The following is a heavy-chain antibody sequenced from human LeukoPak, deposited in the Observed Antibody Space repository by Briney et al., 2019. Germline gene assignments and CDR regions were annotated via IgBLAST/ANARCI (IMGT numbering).Heavy chain of an antibody. CDR2: IWYDGSNK. CDR3: ARVDGGYYNYFDY. Sequence: PGGSLRLSCAASEFIFSSYGMHWVRKAPGKGLEWVAVIWYDGSNKYYADSVKGRFTISRDNSKNTLYLQMNSLRAEDTAVYYCARVDGGYYNYFDYWGQGTLVTVSS. J-gene: IGHJ4*02. D-gene: IGHD3-22*01. CDR1: EFIFSSYG. V-gene: IGHV3-33*01.